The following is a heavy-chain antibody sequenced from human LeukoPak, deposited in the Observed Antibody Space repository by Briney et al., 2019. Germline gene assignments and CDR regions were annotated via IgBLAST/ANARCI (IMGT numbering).Heavy chain of an antibody. CDR1: GFTFSSYV. V-gene: IGHV3-49*04. Sequence: GGSLRLSYAASGFTFSSYVMHWVRQAPGKGLEWVGFIRSKAYGGTTECAASVKGRFTISRDDSKSIAYLQMNSLKTEDTAVYYCTRGPVAGTKYYFDYWGQGTLVTVSS. CDR3: TRGPVAGTKYYFDY. CDR2: IRSKAYGGTT. J-gene: IGHJ4*02. D-gene: IGHD6-19*01.